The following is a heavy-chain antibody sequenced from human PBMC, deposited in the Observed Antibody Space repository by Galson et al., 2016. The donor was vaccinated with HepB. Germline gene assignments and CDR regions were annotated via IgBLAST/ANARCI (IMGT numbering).Heavy chain of an antibody. V-gene: IGHV3-7*01. D-gene: IGHD4-11*01. CDR1: GFTFTKYW. CDR3: AATTVGSGGTRRFDH. CDR2: VSPNGGEE. J-gene: IGHJ4*01. Sequence: SLRLSCAASGFTFTKYWMNWVRQTPGKGLEWVANVSPNGGEEYYVDSVKGRFTISRDNAGTSLFLQMDSLRVDDTAVYYCAATTVGSGGTRRFDHWGHGILVTVSS.